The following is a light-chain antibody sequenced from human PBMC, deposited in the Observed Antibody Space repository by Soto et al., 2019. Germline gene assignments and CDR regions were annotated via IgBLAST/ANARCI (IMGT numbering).Light chain of an antibody. CDR1: QSVISNY. CDR2: AAS. Sequence: EIVLTQSPGTLSLSPGERASLSCRASQSVISNYLAWYQQKPGQAPRLLIYAASSRATGIPDRFSGSGSGTDFTLTISRLGPEEFAVYYCQQYGTSPPYTFGQGTKLEIK. V-gene: IGKV3-20*01. CDR3: QQYGTSPPYT. J-gene: IGKJ2*01.